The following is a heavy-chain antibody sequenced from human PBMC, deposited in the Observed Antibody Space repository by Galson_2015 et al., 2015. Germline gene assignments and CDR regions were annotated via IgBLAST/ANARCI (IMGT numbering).Heavy chain of an antibody. CDR2: ISYDGSNK. J-gene: IGHJ1*01. D-gene: IGHD6-19*01. V-gene: IGHV3-30*18. Sequence: SLRLSCAASGFTFSSYGMHWVRQAPGKGLEWVAVISYDGSNKYYADSVKGRFTISRDNSKNTLYLQMNSLRAEDTAVYYCAKRGRYSSGWYEYFQHWGQGTLVTVSS. CDR1: GFTFSSYG. CDR3: AKRGRYSSGWYEYFQH.